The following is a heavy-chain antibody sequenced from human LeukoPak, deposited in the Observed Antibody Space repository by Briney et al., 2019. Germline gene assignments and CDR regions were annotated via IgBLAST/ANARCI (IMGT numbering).Heavy chain of an antibody. Sequence: SGGSLRLSCSASGFSLSDYGMSWVRQAPGKGLEWVSYITMNSVRFYADSVKGRFTISRDNNKNSVYLQMNSLRAEDTAVYYCAREGFGAFDIWGQGTMVTVSS. CDR2: ITMNSVR. CDR1: GFSLSDYG. D-gene: IGHD2-15*01. V-gene: IGHV3-69-1*01. J-gene: IGHJ3*02. CDR3: AREGFGAFDI.